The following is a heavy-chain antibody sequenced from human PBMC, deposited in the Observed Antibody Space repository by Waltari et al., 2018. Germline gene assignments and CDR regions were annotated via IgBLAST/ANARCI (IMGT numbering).Heavy chain of an antibody. J-gene: IGHJ4*02. V-gene: IGHV4-38-2*01. Sequence: QVQLQESGPGLVKPSATLSLTRDVSGYSINSGYYWVWIRQSPGKGLEWIATIYHAGDTFYNPSLKSRVTISMDTSKNQFSLKLNSVTAADTAVYFCSRQVLGYCTSAACRRLESWGQGTLVTVSS. D-gene: IGHD2-2*03. CDR3: SRQVLGYCTSAACRRLES. CDR1: GYSINSGYY. CDR2: IYHAGDT.